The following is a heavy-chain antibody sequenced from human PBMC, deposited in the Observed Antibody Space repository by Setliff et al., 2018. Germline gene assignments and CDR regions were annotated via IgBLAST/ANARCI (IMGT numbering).Heavy chain of an antibody. CDR3: ARFLDPRDGYQNSPGFDF. D-gene: IGHD2-21*01. CDR2: IHYSGST. J-gene: IGHJ4*02. Sequence: PSETLSLTCTVSGGSISTFYWSWIRQSPEKGLEWIAYIHYSGSTNQNPSLKSRVTISLDTPKNQFSLKLSYMTAADTAVYYCARFLDPRDGYQNSPGFDFWGQGALGTVSS. V-gene: IGHV4-59*01. CDR1: GGSISTFY.